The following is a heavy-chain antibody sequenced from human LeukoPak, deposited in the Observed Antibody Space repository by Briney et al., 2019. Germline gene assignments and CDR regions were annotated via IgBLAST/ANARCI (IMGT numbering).Heavy chain of an antibody. CDR3: ARNYYGSGSQILIDY. J-gene: IGHJ4*02. CDR2: INPNSGGT. Sequence: ASXXVSCKASGYTFTGYYMHWVRQAPGQGLEWMGWINPNSGGTNYAQKFQGRVTMTRDTSISTAYMELSRLRSDDTAVYYCARNYYGSGSQILIDYWGQGTLVTVSS. V-gene: IGHV1-2*02. CDR1: GYTFTGYY. D-gene: IGHD3-10*01.